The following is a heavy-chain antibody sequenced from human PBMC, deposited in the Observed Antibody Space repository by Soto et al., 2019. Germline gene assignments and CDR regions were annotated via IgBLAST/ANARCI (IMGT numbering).Heavy chain of an antibody. D-gene: IGHD6-6*01. V-gene: IGHV3-30*18. CDR2: ISYDGIHM. CDR1: GFTFSRYG. Sequence: QVQLVESGGGEIQPGKSLRLSCAASGFTFSRYGMHWVRQAPGKGLEWVAFISYDGIHMYYGDSVKGRFTISRDNSNNTLDLQMNSLRAEDTAVYYCAKDAAAHPEIDYWGQGTLVTVSS. CDR3: AKDAAAHPEIDY. J-gene: IGHJ4*02.